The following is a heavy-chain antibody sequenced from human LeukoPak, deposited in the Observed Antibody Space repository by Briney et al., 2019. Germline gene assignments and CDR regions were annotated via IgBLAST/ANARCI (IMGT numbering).Heavy chain of an antibody. CDR3: ARDHGAAGGRLEYFQH. J-gene: IGHJ1*01. Sequence: GGSLRLSCAASGVTFSNYWMSWVRQAPGKGLEWVANIKQDGSDKFYVDSVKGRFTISRDNAQNSLYLQMNSLRAEDTAVYYCARDHGAAGGRLEYFQHWGQGTLVTVSS. D-gene: IGHD6-13*01. CDR1: GVTFSNYW. V-gene: IGHV3-7*01. CDR2: IKQDGSDK.